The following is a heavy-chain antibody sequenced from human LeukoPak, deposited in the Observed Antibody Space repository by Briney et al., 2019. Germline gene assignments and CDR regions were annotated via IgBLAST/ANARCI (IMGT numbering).Heavy chain of an antibody. CDR3: ARDVPDFWSGFDS. J-gene: IGHJ4*02. Sequence: GSVTVSCKASGYPFYIYGLSWVRQAPGQGVEWMGQISGNGGATKYAQRFQGRVTMTTDTVTSTAYLELTSLTSDDTAVYYCARDVPDFWSGFDSWGQGTLVTVSP. D-gene: IGHD3-3*01. CDR1: GYPFYIYG. CDR2: ISGNGGAT. V-gene: IGHV1-18*01.